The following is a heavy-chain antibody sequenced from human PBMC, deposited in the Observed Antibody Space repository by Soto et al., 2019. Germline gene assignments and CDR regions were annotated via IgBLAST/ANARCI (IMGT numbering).Heavy chain of an antibody. CDR3: AKDLTQTWAIDN. Sequence: QVQLVESGGGVVQPGTSLRLSCAASGFTFRNYAMHWVRQAPGKGLEWMAYISYDGSRRYYADSVKGRFISSRDNYKNTVYLEMNSLRAEDMAIYYCAKDLTQTWAIDNWGQGTLVAVSS. CDR1: GFTFRNYA. V-gene: IGHV3-30*18. J-gene: IGHJ4*02. CDR2: ISYDGSRR.